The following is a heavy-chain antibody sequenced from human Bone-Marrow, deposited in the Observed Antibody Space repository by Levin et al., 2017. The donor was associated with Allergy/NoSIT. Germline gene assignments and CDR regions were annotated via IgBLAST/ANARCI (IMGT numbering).Heavy chain of an antibody. J-gene: IGHJ6*02. CDR2: ISGDGSKT. Sequence: GGSLRLSCVGSGFIFSSYALTWVRQAPGRGLEWVSVISGDGSKTNTADSVEGRFTVSRDNSNNTLYPQMNSLRAEDTAIYYCAKTIVAHSLTLNYFFGMDVWGLGTTVTVSS. D-gene: IGHD3-10*01. CDR3: AKTIVAHSLTLNYFFGMDV. V-gene: IGHV3-23*01. CDR1: GFIFSSYA.